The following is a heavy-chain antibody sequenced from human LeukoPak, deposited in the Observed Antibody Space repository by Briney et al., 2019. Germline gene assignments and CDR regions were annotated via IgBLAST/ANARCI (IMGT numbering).Heavy chain of an antibody. CDR2: IIPILGIA. V-gene: IGHV1-69*04. Sequence: SVKVSCKASGGTFSSYAISWVRQAPGQGLEWMGRIIPILGIANYAQKFQGRVTITADKSTSTAYMELSSLRSEDTAVYYCARVTCSGGRCYGPIDYWGQGTLVTVSS. CDR1: GGTFSSYA. CDR3: ARVTCSGGRCYGPIDY. D-gene: IGHD2-15*01. J-gene: IGHJ4*02.